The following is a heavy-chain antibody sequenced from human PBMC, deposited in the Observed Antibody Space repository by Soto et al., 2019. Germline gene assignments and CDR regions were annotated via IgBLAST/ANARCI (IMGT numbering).Heavy chain of an antibody. D-gene: IGHD3-10*01. J-gene: IGHJ4*02. CDR2: ISAYNGNT. CDR1: GYTFTGYY. Sequence: GASVKVSCKASGYTFTGYYMHWVRQAPGQGLEWMGWISAYNGNTNYEQKLQGRVTMTTDTPTSTAYMELRSLRSDDTAVYYCARIPFRFGERTRYFDYWGQGTLVTVSS. V-gene: IGHV1-18*04. CDR3: ARIPFRFGERTRYFDY.